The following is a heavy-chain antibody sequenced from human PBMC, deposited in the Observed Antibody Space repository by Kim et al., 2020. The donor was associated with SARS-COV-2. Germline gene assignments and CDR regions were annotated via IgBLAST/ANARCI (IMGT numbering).Heavy chain of an antibody. CDR1: GFTFSDYY. Sequence: GGSLRLSCAASGFTFSDYYMSWIRQAPGKGLEWVSYISSSSYTNYADSVKGRFTISRDNAKNSLYLQMNSLRAEDPAVYYCARDLVPSIAARPGLDPWGQGSLVTVSS. CDR2: ISSSSYT. V-gene: IGHV3-11*05. D-gene: IGHD6-6*01. CDR3: ARDLVPSIAARPGLDP. J-gene: IGHJ5*02.